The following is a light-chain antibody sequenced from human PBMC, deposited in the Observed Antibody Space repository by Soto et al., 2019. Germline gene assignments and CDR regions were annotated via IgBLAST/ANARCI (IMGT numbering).Light chain of an antibody. V-gene: IGKV3-20*01. CDR3: QQSPRT. Sequence: EIVLTHAPGSLSLSPRERATLSCRASQSVDDKYLAWYQQKRGQAPRLLIYDAFIRATGVPDRFIGSGSGTDFTVTISRREPEDFALYYCQQSPRTFGQGTKVEIK. CDR1: QSVDDKY. J-gene: IGKJ1*01. CDR2: DAF.